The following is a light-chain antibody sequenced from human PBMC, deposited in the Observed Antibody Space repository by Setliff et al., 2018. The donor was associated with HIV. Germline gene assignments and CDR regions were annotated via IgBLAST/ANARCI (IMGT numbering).Light chain of an antibody. CDR3: QSYDSSLSGSYV. V-gene: IGLV1-40*01. CDR2: GNS. Sequence: QSVLTQPPSVSGAPGQRVTISCTGSSSNIGAGYDVHWYQQLPGTAPKILICGNSNRPSGVPDRFSGSKSGTSASLAITGLQAEDEADYYYQSYDSSLSGSYVFGTGTKVTVL. J-gene: IGLJ1*01. CDR1: SSNIGAGYD.